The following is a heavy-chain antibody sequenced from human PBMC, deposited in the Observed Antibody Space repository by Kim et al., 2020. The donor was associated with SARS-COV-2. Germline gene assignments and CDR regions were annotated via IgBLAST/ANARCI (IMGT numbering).Heavy chain of an antibody. V-gene: IGHV3-23*01. Sequence: KGRFTISRDNSKHTLYLQMNSLRAEDTGVYYCAKVISVWFGEFRDDAFDIWGQGTMVTVSS. D-gene: IGHD3-10*01. CDR3: AKVISVWFGEFRDDAFDI. J-gene: IGHJ3*02.